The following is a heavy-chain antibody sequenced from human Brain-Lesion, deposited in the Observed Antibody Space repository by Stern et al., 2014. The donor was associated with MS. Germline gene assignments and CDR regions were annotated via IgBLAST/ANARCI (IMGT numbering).Heavy chain of an antibody. CDR2: IFNSGST. V-gene: IGHV4-61*02. CDR3: ARGRVVPGFQYYATDV. Sequence: QVQLVESGPGLVKPSQTLSLSCTVSGGSISSGGYYWSWIRQPAGKGLEWIGRIFNSGSTSYNPSLTRRVTISIYPSKHPLSLTLNSRTAADTAVYYCARGRVVPGFQYYATDVWGQGTTVIVSS. CDR1: GGSISSGGYY. J-gene: IGHJ6*02. D-gene: IGHD2-2*01.